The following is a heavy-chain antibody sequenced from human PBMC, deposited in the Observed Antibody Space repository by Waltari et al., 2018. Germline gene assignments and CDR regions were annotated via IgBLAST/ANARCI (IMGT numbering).Heavy chain of an antibody. D-gene: IGHD4-17*01. V-gene: IGHV3-49*03. J-gene: IGHJ6*03. Sequence: EVQLVESGGGLVQQGRSLRLSCTASGFTFGAYAMSWFRQAPGKGLEWVGFIRSKAYGGKTEYSASVKGRFTISRDDSKSIAYLQMNSLKTEDTAVYYCTRGLCYGDCGGYMDVWGKGTTVTVSS. CDR1: GFTFGAYA. CDR2: IRSKAYGGKT. CDR3: TRGLCYGDCGGYMDV.